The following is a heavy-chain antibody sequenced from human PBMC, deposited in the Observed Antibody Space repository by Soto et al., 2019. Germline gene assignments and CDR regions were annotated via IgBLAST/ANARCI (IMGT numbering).Heavy chain of an antibody. D-gene: IGHD3-3*01. J-gene: IGHJ6*02. CDR3: ARVVRGGYDFWSGTPGYYGMDV. CDR2: INHSGST. Sequence: SETLSLTCAVYGGSFSGYYWSWIRQPPGKGLEWIGEINHSGSTNYNPSLKSRVTISVDTSKNQFSLKLSSVTAADTAVYYCARVVRGGYDFWSGTPGYYGMDVWGQGTTVTV. V-gene: IGHV4-34*01. CDR1: GGSFSGYY.